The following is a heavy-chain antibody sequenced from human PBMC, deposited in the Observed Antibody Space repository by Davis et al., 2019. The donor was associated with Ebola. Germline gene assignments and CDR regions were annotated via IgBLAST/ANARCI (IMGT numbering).Heavy chain of an antibody. J-gene: IGHJ3*02. CDR1: GGTFSSYA. D-gene: IGHD2-15*01. CDR3: ARDLGNCSGGSCYSGDAFDI. Sequence: SVKVSCKASGGTFSSYAISWVRQAPGQGLEWMGGIIPIFGTANYAQKFQGRVTITADESTSTAYMELSSLRSEDTAVYYCARDLGNCSGGSCYSGDAFDIWGQGTMVTVSS. CDR2: IIPIFGTA. V-gene: IGHV1-69*13.